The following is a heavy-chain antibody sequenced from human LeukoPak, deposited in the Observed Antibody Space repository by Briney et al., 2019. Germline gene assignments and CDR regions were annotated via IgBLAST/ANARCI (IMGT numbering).Heavy chain of an antibody. CDR2: IKQDGSEK. D-gene: IGHD3-22*01. CDR3: ARDSAPYYYDSSGYDY. Sequence: GGSLRLSCAASGFTFSSYWMSWVRQAPGKGLEWVANIKQDGSEKYYVGSVKGRFTISRDNAKNSLYLQMNSLRAEDTAVYYCARDSAPYYYDSSGYDYWGQGTLVTVSS. CDR1: GFTFSSYW. J-gene: IGHJ4*02. V-gene: IGHV3-7*01.